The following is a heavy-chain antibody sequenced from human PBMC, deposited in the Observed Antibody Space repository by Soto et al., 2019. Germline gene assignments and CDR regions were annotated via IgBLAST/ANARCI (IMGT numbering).Heavy chain of an antibody. V-gene: IGHV1-8*01. CDR3: ARAPRLKRWLVQVPYY. CDR1: GYTFTSYD. Sequence: GPSLKVSCKASGYTFTSYDINWVLQATGQGLEWMGWMNPNSGNTGYAQKFQGRVTMTRNTSISTAYMELSSLRSEDTAVYYCARAPRLKRWLVQVPYYWGQGTLVTVSS. D-gene: IGHD6-19*01. CDR2: MNPNSGNT. J-gene: IGHJ4*02.